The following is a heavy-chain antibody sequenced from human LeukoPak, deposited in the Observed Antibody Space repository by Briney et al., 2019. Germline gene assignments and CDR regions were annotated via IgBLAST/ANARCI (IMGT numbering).Heavy chain of an antibody. V-gene: IGHV3-23*01. CDR3: ARDPYGSGRKGS. Sequence: GGSLRLSCAASGFTFSSYAMRWLRQAPGKGLEWVSAISGSGGSTYYADSVKGRFTISRDNSKNTLYLQMNSLRAEDTAVYYCARDPYGSGRKGSWGQGTLVTVSS. CDR2: ISGSGGST. J-gene: IGHJ5*02. D-gene: IGHD3-10*01. CDR1: GFTFSSYA.